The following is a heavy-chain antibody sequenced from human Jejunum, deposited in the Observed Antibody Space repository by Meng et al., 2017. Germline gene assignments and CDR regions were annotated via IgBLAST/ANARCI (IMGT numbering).Heavy chain of an antibody. CDR3: ARDGSVNWGRFDY. CDR2: IYYSGST. D-gene: IGHD7-27*01. J-gene: IGHJ4*02. Sequence: SETLSLTCTVSGGSISSSSYYWGWLRQPPGKGLEWIGNIYYSGSTYYTPSLKSRVTISVDTSKNHFSLKLSSVTAADTAVYYCARDGSVNWGRFDYWGQGTRVTVSS. CDR1: GGSISSSSYY. V-gene: IGHV4-39*07.